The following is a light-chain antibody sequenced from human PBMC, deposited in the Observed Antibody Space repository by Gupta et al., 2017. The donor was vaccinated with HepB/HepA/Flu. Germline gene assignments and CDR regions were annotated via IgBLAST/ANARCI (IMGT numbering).Light chain of an antibody. J-gene: IGKJ4*01. Sequence: DIQMTPSPSSLSAYVGDRVTITCQASQDISNYLNWYQQKPGKAPKLLIYDASTLETGVPSRFSGRGSGTDFTFTISSLQPEDFATYYCQQYDNLALTFGGGTKVEIK. CDR2: DAS. V-gene: IGKV1-33*01. CDR3: QQYDNLALT. CDR1: QDISNY.